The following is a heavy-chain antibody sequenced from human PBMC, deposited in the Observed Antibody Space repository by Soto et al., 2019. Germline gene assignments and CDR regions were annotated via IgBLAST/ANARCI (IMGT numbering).Heavy chain of an antibody. CDR1: GYTFTSYG. Sequence: ASVKVSCKASGYTFTSYGISWVRQAPGQGLEWMGWISAYNGNTNYAQKLQGRVTVTTDTSTSTAYMELRSLRSDDTAVYYCARGTLSPVTTPFDYWGQGTLVTVSS. J-gene: IGHJ4*02. CDR2: ISAYNGNT. V-gene: IGHV1-18*01. D-gene: IGHD4-17*01. CDR3: ARGTLSPVTTPFDY.